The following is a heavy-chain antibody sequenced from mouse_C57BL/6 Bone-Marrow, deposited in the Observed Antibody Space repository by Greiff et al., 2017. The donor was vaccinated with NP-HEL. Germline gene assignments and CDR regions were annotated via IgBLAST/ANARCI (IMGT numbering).Heavy chain of an antibody. CDR2: FNPYNDDT. CDR3: TRKIYYGNYGFAY. J-gene: IGHJ3*01. D-gene: IGHD2-1*01. Sequence: QVQLKQSGAELVKPGASVKMSCKASGYTFTTYPIEWMKQNHGKSLEWIGNFNPYNDDTKYNEKFKGKATLTVEKSSSTVYLELSRLTSDDSAVYCCTRKIYYGNYGFAYWGQGTLVTVST. V-gene: IGHV1-47*01. CDR1: GYTFTTYP.